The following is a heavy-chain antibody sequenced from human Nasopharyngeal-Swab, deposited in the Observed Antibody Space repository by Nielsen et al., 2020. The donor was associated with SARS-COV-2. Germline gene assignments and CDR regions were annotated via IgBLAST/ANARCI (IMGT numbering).Heavy chain of an antibody. CDR2: IIPIFGTE. D-gene: IGHD3-16*02. CDR3: ARNPVDYDYVWGSYRYRTFDY. J-gene: IGHJ4*02. CDR1: GGTFSSYA. Sequence: SVNVSCKPSGGTFSSYAISWVRQAPGQGLEWMGGIIPIFGTENYAQKFQGRVTITADKSTSTAYMELSSLRSEDTAVYYCARNPVDYDYVWGSYRYRTFDYWGQGTLVTVSS. V-gene: IGHV1-69*06.